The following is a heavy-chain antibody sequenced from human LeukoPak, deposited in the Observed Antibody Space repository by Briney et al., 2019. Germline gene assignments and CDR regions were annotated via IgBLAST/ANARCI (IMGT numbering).Heavy chain of an antibody. CDR1: GFTFSNYE. J-gene: IGHJ6*04. Sequence: GGSLRLSCAASGFTFSNYEMNWVRQAPGKGLEWVSSISSGSSYIYYADSVKGRFTISRDNAKNSLYLQMNSLRAEDTAVYYCAELGITMIGGVWGKGTTVTISS. CDR3: AELGITMIGGV. V-gene: IGHV3-21*01. CDR2: ISSGSSYI. D-gene: IGHD3-10*02.